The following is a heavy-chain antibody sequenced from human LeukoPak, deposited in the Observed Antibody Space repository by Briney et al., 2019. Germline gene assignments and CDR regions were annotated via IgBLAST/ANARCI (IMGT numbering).Heavy chain of an antibody. J-gene: IGHJ5*02. CDR3: ARDFHLTGATSRWFDP. Sequence: SQTLSLTCTVSGGSISSGGYYWSWIRQHPGKGLESIGYIYYSGSTYYNPSLKSRVTLSVDTSKNQFSLTLTSVTAADTAVYYCARDFHLTGATSRWFDPWGQGTLVTVSS. CDR1: GGSISSGGYY. V-gene: IGHV4-31*03. CDR2: IYYSGST. D-gene: IGHD1-7*01.